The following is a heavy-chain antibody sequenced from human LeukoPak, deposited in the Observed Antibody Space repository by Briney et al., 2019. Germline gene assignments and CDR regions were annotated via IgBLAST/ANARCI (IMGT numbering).Heavy chain of an antibody. V-gene: IGHV4-39*01. Sequence: SETLSLTCTVSGGSISSSSYYWGWIRQPPGKGLEWIGSIYYSGSTYYNPSLKSRVTISVDTSKNQFSLKLSSVTAADTAVYYCARSPGYCSSTSCYRNAFDIWGQGTMVTVSS. CDR2: IYYSGST. CDR3: ARSPGYCSSTSCYRNAFDI. J-gene: IGHJ3*02. CDR1: GGSISSSSYY. D-gene: IGHD2-2*02.